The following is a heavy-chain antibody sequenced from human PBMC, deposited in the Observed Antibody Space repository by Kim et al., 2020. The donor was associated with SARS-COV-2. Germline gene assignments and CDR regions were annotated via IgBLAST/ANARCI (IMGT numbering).Heavy chain of an antibody. D-gene: IGHD3-22*01. CDR1: GGSISSSSYY. Sequence: SETLSLTCTVSGGSISSSSYYWGWIRQPPGKGLEWIGSNYYSGSTNYNPSLKGRVTISVDTSKNQFSLKLSSVTAADTAAYYCAGHATMIVVVITPYFDYGGQGTRVTVSS. CDR2: NYYSGST. J-gene: IGHJ4*02. CDR3: AGHATMIVVVITPYFDY. V-gene: IGHV4-39*01.